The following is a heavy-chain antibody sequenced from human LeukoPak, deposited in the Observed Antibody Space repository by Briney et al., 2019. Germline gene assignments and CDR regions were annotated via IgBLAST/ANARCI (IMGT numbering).Heavy chain of an antibody. V-gene: IGHV4-30-2*01. Sequence: PSETLSLTCAVSGGSISSGGYSWSWIRQPPGKGLEWIGYIYHSGSTYYNPSLKSRVTISVDRSKNQFSPKLSSVTAADTAVYYCARTPDSRGDAFDIWGQGTMVTVSS. CDR1: GGSISSGGYS. CDR3: ARTPDSRGDAFDI. J-gene: IGHJ3*02. CDR2: IYHSGST. D-gene: IGHD3-22*01.